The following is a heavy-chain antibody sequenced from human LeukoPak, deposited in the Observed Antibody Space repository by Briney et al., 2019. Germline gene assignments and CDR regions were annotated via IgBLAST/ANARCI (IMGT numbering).Heavy chain of an antibody. J-gene: IGHJ4*02. V-gene: IGHV2-5*01. Sequence: SGPTLVKPPQTLTLTCTFSGFSLSTSGLGVGWIRQPPGKALEWLAVLYWNDDRQYSPSLKTRLIITKDTSKNQVVLTMTNVDPVDTATYYCAHRGSGSLFDYWGQGTLVTVSS. CDR2: LYWNDDR. D-gene: IGHD3-22*01. CDR3: AHRGSGSLFDY. CDR1: GFSLSTSGLG.